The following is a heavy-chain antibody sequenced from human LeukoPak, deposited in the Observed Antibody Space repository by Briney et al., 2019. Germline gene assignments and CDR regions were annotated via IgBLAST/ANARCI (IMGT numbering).Heavy chain of an antibody. Sequence: GGSLRLSCAASGFTFSTYGMHWVRQAPGKGLEWVSDIWYNGNTYYADSVKGRFTISRDNSKSTLYLQMNSLRAEDTAVYYCAREEGVDGTSGINSWGQGTLVIVSS. D-gene: IGHD4-23*01. CDR3: AREEGVDGTSGINS. J-gene: IGHJ4*02. V-gene: IGHV3-33*01. CDR2: IWYNGNT. CDR1: GFTFSTYG.